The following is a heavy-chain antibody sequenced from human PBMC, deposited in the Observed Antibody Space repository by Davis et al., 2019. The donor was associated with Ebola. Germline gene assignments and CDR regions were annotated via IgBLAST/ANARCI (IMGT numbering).Heavy chain of an antibody. CDR1: GFTFSSYW. Sequence: GESLKISCAASGFTFSSYWMHWVRQAPGKGLVWVSRINSDGSSTSYAESVKGRFTISRDNAKNTLYLQMNSLRAEDTAVYYCARGSLVTVTSYYYHMDVWGQGTTVTVSS. V-gene: IGHV3-74*01. J-gene: IGHJ6*02. CDR2: INSDGSST. D-gene: IGHD2-21*02. CDR3: ARGSLVTVTSYYYHMDV.